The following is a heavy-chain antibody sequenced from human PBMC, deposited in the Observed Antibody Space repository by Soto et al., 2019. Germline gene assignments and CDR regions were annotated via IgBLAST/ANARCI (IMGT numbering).Heavy chain of an antibody. Sequence: QVQLVQSGAEVKHPGSSVKVSCKASGGTLSDYVVSWVRQARGQGLEWMGGIMPTLDSANYAQKFQGRLTITADESTSTANMELSSLTSDDTAIYYCAVAAVREILTEQSSGMAVWGQGTTVTVSS. D-gene: IGHD3-10*01. CDR1: GGTLSDYV. CDR2: IMPTLDSA. V-gene: IGHV1-69*01. CDR3: AVAAVREILTEQSSGMAV. J-gene: IGHJ6*02.